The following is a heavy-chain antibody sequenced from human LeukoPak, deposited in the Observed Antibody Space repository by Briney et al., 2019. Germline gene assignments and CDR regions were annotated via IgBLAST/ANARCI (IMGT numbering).Heavy chain of an antibody. CDR3: ARGSKAAPGTFDY. D-gene: IGHD6-13*01. CDR2: INHSGST. J-gene: IGHJ4*02. Sequence: SETLSLTCAVYGGSFSGYYWSWIRQPPGKGLEWIGEINHSGSTNYNPSLKSRVAISVDTSKNQFSLKLSSVTAADTAVYYCARGSKAAPGTFDYWGQGTLVTVSS. V-gene: IGHV4-34*01. CDR1: GGSFSGYY.